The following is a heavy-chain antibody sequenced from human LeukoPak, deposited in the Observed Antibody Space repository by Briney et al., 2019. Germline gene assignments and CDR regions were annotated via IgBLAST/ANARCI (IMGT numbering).Heavy chain of an antibody. Sequence: PGGSLRLSCAASGFTFSNYAMSWVRQAPGKGLEWVSAISGSGGSTYYADSVKGRFTISRDNSKNTLYLQMNSLRAEDTAVYYCAKVSDGDYVSGYFDYWGQGTLVTVSS. CDR2: ISGSGGST. CDR3: AKVSDGDYVSGYFDY. CDR1: GFTFSNYA. V-gene: IGHV3-23*01. J-gene: IGHJ4*02. D-gene: IGHD4-17*01.